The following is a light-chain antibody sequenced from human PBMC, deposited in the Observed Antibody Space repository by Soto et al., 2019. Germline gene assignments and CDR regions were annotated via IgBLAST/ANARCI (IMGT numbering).Light chain of an antibody. CDR3: QQYGDSPRT. J-gene: IGKJ5*01. CDR2: GAS. Sequence: EIVLTQSPATLSVSPGGRATLSCRASQSISDTLAWYQQKPGQAPRLLIYGASTRAPGFPDRFSGSGSGTDFTLTIARLEPEDFAVYYCQQYGDSPRTFGQGTRLEIK. V-gene: IGKV3-20*01. CDR1: QSISDT.